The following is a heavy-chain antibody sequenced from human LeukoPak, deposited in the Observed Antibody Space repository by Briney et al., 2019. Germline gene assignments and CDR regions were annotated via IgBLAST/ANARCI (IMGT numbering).Heavy chain of an antibody. V-gene: IGHV3-23*01. J-gene: IGHJ4*02. CDR2: ITDSGDST. CDR3: TTRGSLAVASADY. CDR1: GFTFSSYA. D-gene: IGHD6-19*01. Sequence: GGSLRLSCAASGFTFSSYAMSWVRQAPGKGLEWVSAITDSGDSTVYADSVKGRFTFSRDNSKNTLSLQMNSLRPEDTAVYYCTTRGSLAVASADYWGQGTLVTVSS.